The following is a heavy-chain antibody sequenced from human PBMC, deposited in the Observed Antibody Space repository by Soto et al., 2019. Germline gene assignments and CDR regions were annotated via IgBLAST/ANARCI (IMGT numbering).Heavy chain of an antibody. CDR1: GGSISSSNW. J-gene: IGHJ6*02. D-gene: IGHD1-26*01. CDR3: ARVSGSYYYGMDV. CDR2: IYHSGST. Sequence: SETLSLTCAVSGGSISSSNWWSWVRQPPGKGVEWIGEIYHSGSTNYNPSLKSRVTISVDKSKNQFSLKLSSVTAADTAVYYCARVSGSYYYGMDVWGQGTTVTVSS. V-gene: IGHV4-4*02.